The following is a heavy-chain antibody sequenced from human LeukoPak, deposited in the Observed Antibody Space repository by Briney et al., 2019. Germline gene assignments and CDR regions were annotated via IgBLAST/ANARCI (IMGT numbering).Heavy chain of an antibody. V-gene: IGHV3-23*01. CDR3: AKTLRESSGREYFDL. CDR1: GFTFSSYA. J-gene: IGHJ2*01. CDR2: VSGSGGST. Sequence: GGSLRLSCAASGFTFSSYAMSWVRQAPGKGLEWVSAVSGSGGSTYYADSVKGRFTISRDNSKNTLYLQMNSLRAEDTAVYYCAKTLRESSGREYFDLWGRGTLVTVSS. D-gene: IGHD6-19*01.